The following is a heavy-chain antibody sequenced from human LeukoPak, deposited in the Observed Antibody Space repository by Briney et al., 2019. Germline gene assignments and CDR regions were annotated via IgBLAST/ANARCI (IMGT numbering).Heavy chain of an antibody. CDR1: GGTFSSYA. CDR3: AGGGYIWEYYFDY. V-gene: IGHV1-69*05. CDR2: IIPIFGTA. D-gene: IGHD3-16*01. Sequence: GASVKVSCKASGGTFSSYAISWVRQAPGQGLEWMGGIIPIFGTANYAQKFQGRVTMTRDTSTSTVYMELSSLRSEDTAVYYCAGGGYIWEYYFDYWGQGTLVTVSS. J-gene: IGHJ4*02.